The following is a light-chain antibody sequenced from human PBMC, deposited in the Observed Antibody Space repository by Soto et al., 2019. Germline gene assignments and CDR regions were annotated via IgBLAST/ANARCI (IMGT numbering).Light chain of an antibody. V-gene: IGKV3-20*01. CDR3: QHYGNTPPSVT. CDR1: QCVSSN. Sequence: EIVMTQSPATLSVSPGERATLSCRAIQCVSSNLAWYQQKPGQAPRLLIYGASSRATGIPDRFSGSGSGTDFTLTISRLEPEDFAVYYCQHYGNTPPSVTFGPGTKVDIK. CDR2: GAS. J-gene: IGKJ3*01.